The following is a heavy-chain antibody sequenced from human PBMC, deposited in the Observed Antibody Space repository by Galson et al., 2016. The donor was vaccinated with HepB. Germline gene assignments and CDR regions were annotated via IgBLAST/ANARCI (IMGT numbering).Heavy chain of an antibody. Sequence: DTLSLTCAVSGGSFIGGSFIDYDCTWIRQTSGKGLEWNGDVSHSAKTKYNPSPNSRVTISIDTSMNQSSLKLSAVTAADTAVYYCARRGAIFGGPTGWFGPWGQGNLVTVSS. D-gene: IGHD3-3*01. V-gene: IGHV4-34*01. J-gene: IGHJ5*02. CDR2: VSHSAKT. CDR1: GGSFIGGSFIDYD. CDR3: ARRGAIFGGPTGWFGP.